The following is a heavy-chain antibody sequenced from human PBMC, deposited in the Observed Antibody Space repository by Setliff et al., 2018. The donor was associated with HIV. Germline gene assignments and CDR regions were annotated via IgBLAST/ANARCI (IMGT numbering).Heavy chain of an antibody. V-gene: IGHV1-46*01. Sequence: ASVKVSCKASGYTFTSYYMHWVRQAPGQGLEWMGIINPSGGSTSYAQKFQGRVTMTRDTSTSTVYMELSSLRSEDTAVYYCARVSSTSCYGGPCRRTPRYYYYYYYMDVWGNGTTVTVSS. CDR3: ARVSSTSCYGGPCRRTPRYYYYYYYMDV. J-gene: IGHJ6*03. D-gene: IGHD2-2*01. CDR1: GYTFTSYY. CDR2: INPSGGST.